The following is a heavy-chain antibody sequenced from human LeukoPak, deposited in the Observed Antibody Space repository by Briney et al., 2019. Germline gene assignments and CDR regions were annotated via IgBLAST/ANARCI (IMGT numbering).Heavy chain of an antibody. CDR3: ARGLKRGSCRYNWFDA. J-gene: IGHJ5*02. CDR2: IWYDGSNK. CDR1: GFTFSSYG. Sequence: GGSLRLSCAASGFTFSSYGMHWVRQAPGKGLEWVADIWYDGSNKYYADSVKGRFTISRDNSKNTLYLQMNSLRAEDTAVYYCARGLKRGSCRYNWFDAWGQGTLVTVSS. D-gene: IGHD3-16*02. V-gene: IGHV3-33*01.